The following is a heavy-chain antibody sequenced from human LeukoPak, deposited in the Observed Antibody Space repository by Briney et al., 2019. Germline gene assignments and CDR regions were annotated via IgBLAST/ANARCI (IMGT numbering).Heavy chain of an antibody. V-gene: IGHV3-49*04. D-gene: IGHD1-26*01. CDR1: GFTFGDFA. J-gene: IGHJ4*02. Sequence: GGSLRLSCIASGFTFGDFALNWVRQAPGKGLEWVGFIRGKTYGETTEYAASVKGRFTISRDDSKSIAYLQMDSLKMEDTAVYYCTSGSYGYYFDYWGQGTLVTVSS. CDR2: IRGKTYGETT. CDR3: TSGSYGYYFDY.